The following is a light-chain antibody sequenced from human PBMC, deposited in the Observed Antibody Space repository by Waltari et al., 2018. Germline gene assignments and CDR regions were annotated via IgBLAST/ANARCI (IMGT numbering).Light chain of an antibody. Sequence: QSALTQPASVSGSPGQSVTIFCAGTSNDVGGYNSVSWYQGHPGKAPRVIIYDVSDRPSVVSDRFSGSKSGNTASLTISGLQAEDEADYYCSSQSSNDVVLFGGGTKLTVL. J-gene: IGLJ2*01. V-gene: IGLV2-14*01. CDR3: SSQSSNDVVL. CDR1: SNDVGGYNS. CDR2: DVS.